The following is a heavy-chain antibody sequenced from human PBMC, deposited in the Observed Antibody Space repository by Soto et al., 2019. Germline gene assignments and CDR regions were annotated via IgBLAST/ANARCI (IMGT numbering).Heavy chain of an antibody. CDR1: GYTLTELS. CDR3: ATEREQLVLLS. J-gene: IGHJ5*02. D-gene: IGHD6-13*01. CDR2: FDPEDGET. Sequence: XSVKVSFNVSGYTLTELSMHLVRQAPGKGLEWMGGFDPEDGETIYAQKFQGRVTMTEDTSTDTAYMELSSLRSEDTAVYYCATEREQLVLLSWGQGTLVTVSS. V-gene: IGHV1-24*01.